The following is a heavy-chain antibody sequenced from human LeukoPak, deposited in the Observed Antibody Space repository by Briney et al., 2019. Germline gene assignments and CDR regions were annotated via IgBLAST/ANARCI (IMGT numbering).Heavy chain of an antibody. CDR3: AGSPTRYSSSSGYYYYTMDV. Sequence: PSETLSLTCSVSGGSISSYYWTWIRQPPGKGLEWIGYIYYSGSTNYNPSLKSRVTISVDTSKTQFSLKLSSVTAAVTAVYYCAGSPTRYSSSSGYYYYTMDVWGPGTTVTVSS. CDR2: IYYSGST. CDR1: GGSISSYY. V-gene: IGHV4-59*01. J-gene: IGHJ6*02. D-gene: IGHD6-6*01.